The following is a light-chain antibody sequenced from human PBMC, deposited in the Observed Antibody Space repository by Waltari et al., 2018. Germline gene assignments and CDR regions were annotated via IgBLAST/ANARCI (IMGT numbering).Light chain of an antibody. CDR3: AAWDDSLSGSWV. Sequence: QSVLTQPPSASGTPGQRVTISCSGSSSNIGGYTVNWYQQLPGAAPKVLIYRNNQRPSVVPDRFSGSKSGTSASLAIRGLQSEDEADYYCAAWDDSLSGSWVFGSGTKVTVL. CDR1: SSNIGGYT. CDR2: RNN. V-gene: IGLV1-44*01. J-gene: IGLJ6*01.